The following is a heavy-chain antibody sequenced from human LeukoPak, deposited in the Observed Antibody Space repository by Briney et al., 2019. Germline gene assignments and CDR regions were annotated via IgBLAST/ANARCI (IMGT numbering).Heavy chain of an antibody. Sequence: GGSLRLSCAASGFTFSNAWMNWVRQAPGKGLEWVSSISSPSNSINYSDSVKGRFTISRDNDKNSLYLQMNSLRAEDTAVYYCAREAFQYSSENWFDPWGQGTLVAVSS. J-gene: IGHJ5*02. CDR3: AREAFQYSSENWFDP. D-gene: IGHD6-25*01. CDR1: GFTFSNAW. V-gene: IGHV3-21*01. CDR2: ISSPSNSI.